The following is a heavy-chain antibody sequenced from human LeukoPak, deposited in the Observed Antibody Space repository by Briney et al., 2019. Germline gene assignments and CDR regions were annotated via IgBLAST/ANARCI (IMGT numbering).Heavy chain of an antibody. Sequence: ASVKVSCKASGYTFTSYDINWVRQATGQGLEWMGWMNPNGGNTGYAQKFQGRVTMTRNTSISTAYMELSSLRSEDTAVYYCARQLVATIDAFDIWGQGTMVTVSS. CDR2: MNPNGGNT. J-gene: IGHJ3*02. CDR3: ARQLVATIDAFDI. D-gene: IGHD5-12*01. V-gene: IGHV1-8*01. CDR1: GYTFTSYD.